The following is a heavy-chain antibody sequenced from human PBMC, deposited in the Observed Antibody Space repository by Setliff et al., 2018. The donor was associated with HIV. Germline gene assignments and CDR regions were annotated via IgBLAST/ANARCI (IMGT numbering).Heavy chain of an antibody. CDR3: ARRTAPPSGFYSHYYLDV. Sequence: SETLSLTCTVSGGSISGRYYWSWIRQPAGKGLEWIGHIYTGGSPNYNPSLESRVTISIDTSNNQFSLKVSSVTAADTAVYYCARRTAPPSGFYSHYYLDVWGKGTTVTVSS. D-gene: IGHD6-6*01. CDR1: GGSISGRYY. V-gene: IGHV4-61*09. CDR2: IYTGGSP. J-gene: IGHJ6*03.